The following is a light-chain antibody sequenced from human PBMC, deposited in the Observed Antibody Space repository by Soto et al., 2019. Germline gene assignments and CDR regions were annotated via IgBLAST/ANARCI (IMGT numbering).Light chain of an antibody. J-gene: IGLJ1*01. CDR3: QSYDSSLSVHV. Sequence: QSVLTQPPSVSGAPGQRVTISCTGSSSNIGAGYDVHWYQQLPGTAPKLLIYGNSNRPSGVPDRFSGSKSGTSASLAITGLQAEDEADYYCQSYDSSLSVHVFGTGTKVTVI. CDR1: SSNIGAGYD. CDR2: GNS. V-gene: IGLV1-40*01.